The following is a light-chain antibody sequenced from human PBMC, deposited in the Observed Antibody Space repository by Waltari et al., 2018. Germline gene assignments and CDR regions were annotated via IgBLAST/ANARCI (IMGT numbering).Light chain of an antibody. CDR3: CSYAGSSTWV. J-gene: IGLJ3*02. CDR2: EGS. V-gene: IGLV2-23*01. CDR1: RRDVGGYNL. Sequence: SALTQPASVSGSPGPSITIPCPGTRRDVGGYNLVSWYQQHPGKAPKLMIYEGSKRPSGVSNRFSGSKSGNTASLTISGLQAEDEADYYCCSYAGSSTWVFGGGTKLTVL.